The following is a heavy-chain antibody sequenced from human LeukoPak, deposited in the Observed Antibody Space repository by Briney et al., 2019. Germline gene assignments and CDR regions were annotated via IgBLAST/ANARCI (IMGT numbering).Heavy chain of an antibody. CDR3: ATKNYGGYFDS. D-gene: IGHD1-7*01. Sequence: GGSLRLSCAASGFTFSSYSMNWVRQAPGKGLEWVSFISSSSSYIYYADSVEGRFTISRDNAKNSLYLQMNSLRAEDTAVYYCATKNYGGYFDSWGQGTLVTVSS. CDR1: GFTFSSYS. V-gene: IGHV3-21*01. J-gene: IGHJ4*02. CDR2: ISSSSSYI.